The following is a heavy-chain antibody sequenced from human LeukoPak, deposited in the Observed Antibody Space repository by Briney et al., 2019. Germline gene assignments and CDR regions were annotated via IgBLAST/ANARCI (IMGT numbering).Heavy chain of an antibody. D-gene: IGHD3-10*01. V-gene: IGHV3-23*01. Sequence: GGSLRLSCAASGFTFSSYAMSWVRQAPGKGLEWVSAISGSGGSTYYADSVKGRFTISRDNSKNTLYLQMNSLRAEDTAVYYCAKMAHYGSGSTYYYYYYMDVWGKGTTVTVSS. J-gene: IGHJ6*03. CDR1: GFTFSSYA. CDR2: ISGSGGST. CDR3: AKMAHYGSGSTYYYYYYMDV.